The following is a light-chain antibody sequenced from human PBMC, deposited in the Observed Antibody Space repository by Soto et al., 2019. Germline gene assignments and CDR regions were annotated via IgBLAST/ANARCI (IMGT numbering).Light chain of an antibody. V-gene: IGLV1-51*02. CDR1: SSNIGNKY. Sequence: QSVLTQSPSVSAALGQKVTISCSGSSSNIGNKYVSWYQQLPGTAPKLLIYENNKRPSGIPDRFSGSKSGTSATLDITGLQTGDEADYYCGTWDSSLSGGVFGGGTQLTVL. J-gene: IGLJ2*01. CDR3: GTWDSSLSGGV. CDR2: ENN.